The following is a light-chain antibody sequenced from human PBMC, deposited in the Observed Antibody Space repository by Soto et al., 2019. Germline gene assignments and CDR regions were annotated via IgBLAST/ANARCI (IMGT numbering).Light chain of an antibody. J-gene: IGLJ3*02. V-gene: IGLV2-14*01. CDR2: EVS. CDR1: SSDVGGYNH. CDR3: CSYTSSDTWV. Sequence: QSALTQPASVSGSPGQSITISCTGTSSDVGGYNHVSWYQQHPGKAPKLMIYEVSSRPSGVSNRFSGSKSGNTASLTISGLQAEDEADYYCCSYTSSDTWVFGGGTQLTV.